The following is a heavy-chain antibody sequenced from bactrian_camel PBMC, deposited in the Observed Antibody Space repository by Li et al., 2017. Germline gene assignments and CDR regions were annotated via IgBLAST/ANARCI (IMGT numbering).Heavy chain of an antibody. D-gene: IGHD2*01. CDR3: AVDGPVASCSDYPSDFGG. CDR2: IDSDGSA. J-gene: IGHJ6*01. Sequence: QVQLVESGGGSVQAGGSLRLSCAASGYTSGRTCMGWFRQAPGKEREGVAAIDSDGSASYADSVKGRFTISKDVAKDTLDLRMTSLKPEDSGMYYCAVDGPVASCSDYPSDFGGWGKGTQVTVS. V-gene: IGHV3S55*01. CDR1: GYTSGRTC.